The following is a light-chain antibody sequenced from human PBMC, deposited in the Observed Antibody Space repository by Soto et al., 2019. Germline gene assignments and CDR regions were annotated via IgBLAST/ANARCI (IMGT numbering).Light chain of an antibody. CDR3: QQSDNLPLT. J-gene: IGKJ4*01. V-gene: IGKV1-33*01. CDR2: HAS. Sequence: DTQMTQSPSSLSASVGDRVTITCQASQGIAKYLHWYQQKPGKAPKLLIYHASNLQTGVPSRFSGSGSGTDFTLTISSLHPEDIATYFCQQSDNLPLTFGGGTKVEIK. CDR1: QGIAKY.